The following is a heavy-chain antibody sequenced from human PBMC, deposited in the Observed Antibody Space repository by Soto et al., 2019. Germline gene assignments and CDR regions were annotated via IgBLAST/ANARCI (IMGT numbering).Heavy chain of an antibody. CDR3: ARDRSNSPDYFDY. V-gene: IGHV4-30-4*01. Sequence: LSLTCTVSGGSISSDDYYWSWIRQPPGKGLEWIGYIYYNGRADYNPSLKSRVIISIDTSKNQFSLNLNSVSAADTAVYYCARDRSNSPDYFDYWGQGTLVTVSS. CDR1: GGSISSDDYY. CDR2: IYYNGRA. D-gene: IGHD6-6*01. J-gene: IGHJ4*02.